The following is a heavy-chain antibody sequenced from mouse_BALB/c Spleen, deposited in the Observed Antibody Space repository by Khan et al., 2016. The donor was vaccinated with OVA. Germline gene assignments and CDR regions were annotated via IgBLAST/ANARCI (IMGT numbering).Heavy chain of an antibody. V-gene: IGHV3-2*02. J-gene: IGHJ3*01. CDR2: ISYSGNT. CDR3: ARKDYYDYDPFPY. D-gene: IGHD2-4*01. CDR1: GYSITSAYA. Sequence: EVQLQESGPGLVKPSQSLSLTCTVTGYSITSAYAWNWIRQFPGNKLEWMGYISYSGNTRYNPSLKSRISITRDTSKNQFFLQLNSVTTEDTATYYCARKDYYDYDPFPYWGQGTLVTVSA.